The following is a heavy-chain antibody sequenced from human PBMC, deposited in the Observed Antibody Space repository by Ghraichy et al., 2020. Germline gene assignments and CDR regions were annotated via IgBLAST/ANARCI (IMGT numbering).Heavy chain of an antibody. CDR1: GGSFSGYY. CDR2: INHSGST. Sequence: SETLSLTCAVYGGSFSGYYWSWIRQPPGKGLEWIGEINHSGSTNYNPSLKSRVTISVDTSKNQFSLKLSSVTAADTAVYYCARSGNVLRFLEAIAAAGGGLYSYYGMDVWGQESTVTVSS. V-gene: IGHV4-34*01. CDR3: ARSGNVLRFLEAIAAAGGGLYSYYGMDV. D-gene: IGHD3-3*01. J-gene: IGHJ6*02.